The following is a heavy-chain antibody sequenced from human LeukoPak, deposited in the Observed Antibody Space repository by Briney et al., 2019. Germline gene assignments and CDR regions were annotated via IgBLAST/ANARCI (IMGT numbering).Heavy chain of an antibody. D-gene: IGHD3-16*01. J-gene: IGHJ4*02. Sequence: PGGSLRLSCAASGFTFSSYAMHWVRQAPGKGLEWVSAISGSGGSTYYADSVKGRLTISRDNSKNTLYLQMNSLRAEDTAVYYCAKQNYVWGRSPFDYWGQRTLVTVSS. CDR3: AKQNYVWGRSPFDY. V-gene: IGHV3-23*01. CDR2: ISGSGGST. CDR1: GFTFSSYA.